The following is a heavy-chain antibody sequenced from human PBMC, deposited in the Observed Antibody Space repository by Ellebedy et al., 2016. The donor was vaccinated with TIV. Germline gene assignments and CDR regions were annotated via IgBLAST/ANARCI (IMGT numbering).Heavy chain of an antibody. V-gene: IGHV4-30-2*01. CDR2: IYHSGST. CDR1: GGSISSGGYS. J-gene: IGHJ4*02. Sequence: SETLSLTXAVSGGSISSGGYSWSWIRQPPGKGLEWIGYIYHSGSTYYNPSLKSRVTISLDRSKNQFSLQLSSVTAADTAVYYCARGSGSDYETLHYFDYWGQGTLVTVSS. D-gene: IGHD5-12*01. CDR3: ARGSGSDYETLHYFDY.